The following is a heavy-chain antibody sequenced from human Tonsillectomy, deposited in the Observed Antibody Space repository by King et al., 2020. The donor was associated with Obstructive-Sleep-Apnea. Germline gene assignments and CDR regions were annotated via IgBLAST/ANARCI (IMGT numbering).Heavy chain of an antibody. J-gene: IGHJ4*02. Sequence: VQLVESGGGVVQPGRSLRLSCAASGFTFSSYGMHWVRQAPGKGLEWVAVIWYDGSNKYYADSVKGRFTISRDNSKNTLYLQMNSLRAEDTAVYYCARESRAEDIVVVPADLDYWGQGTLVTVSS. V-gene: IGHV3-33*01. CDR2: IWYDGSNK. D-gene: IGHD2-2*01. CDR3: ARESRAEDIVVVPADLDY. CDR1: GFTFSSYG.